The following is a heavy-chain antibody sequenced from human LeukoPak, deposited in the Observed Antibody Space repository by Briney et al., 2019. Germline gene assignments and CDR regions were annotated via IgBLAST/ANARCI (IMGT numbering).Heavy chain of an antibody. V-gene: IGHV3-53*01. CDR3: ARDQPVVTPLGY. CDR1: EFTFSSYS. D-gene: IGHD4-23*01. Sequence: PGGSLRLSCAASEFTFSSYSMNWVRQAPGKGLELVSLIYSGGTTKYADSVRGRFTISRDNSKNTLYLQMNSLRAEDTAVYYCARDQPVVTPLGYWGQGTLVTVSS. J-gene: IGHJ4*02. CDR2: IYSGGTT.